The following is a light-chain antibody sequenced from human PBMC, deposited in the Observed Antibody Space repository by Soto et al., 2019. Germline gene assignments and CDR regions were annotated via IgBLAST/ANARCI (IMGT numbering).Light chain of an antibody. J-gene: IGKJ1*01. CDR2: GAS. Sequence: EIVLTQSPGTLSLSPGERTTLSCRASQSISASDLAWYQQKPGQAPRLLIYGASNRATGIPDRFSGSGSATDFTLTINRLEPEDFAVYYCQHFGSSSWTFGQGTKVQIK. CDR1: QSISASD. CDR3: QHFGSSSWT. V-gene: IGKV3-20*01.